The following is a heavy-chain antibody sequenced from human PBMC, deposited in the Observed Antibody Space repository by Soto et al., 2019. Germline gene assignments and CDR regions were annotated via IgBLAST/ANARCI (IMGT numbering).Heavy chain of an antibody. CDR2: ISGSGGST. CDR3: AKKYSNYVDN. D-gene: IGHD4-4*01. Sequence: PGGSLRLSCAASGFTFSNYAMSWVRQAPEKGLELVSGISGSGGSTYYADSVKGRFTVYRDNSKHTLYLQMNSLRAEDTAVYRCAKKYSNYVDNWGQGTQVNVSS. V-gene: IGHV3-23*01. CDR1: GFTFSNYA. J-gene: IGHJ4*02.